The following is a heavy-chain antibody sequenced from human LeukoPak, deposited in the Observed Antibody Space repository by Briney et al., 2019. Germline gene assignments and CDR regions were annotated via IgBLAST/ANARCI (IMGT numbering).Heavy chain of an antibody. D-gene: IGHD1-1*01. CDR1: GGTFSSYA. Sequence: SVKVSCKASGGTFSSYAISWVRQAPGQGLEWMGGIIPIFGTANYAQKFQGRVTITADESTSTAYMELSSLRSEDTAVYYCARGRQLERLYAFDIWGQGAMVTVSS. CDR3: ARGRQLERLYAFDI. J-gene: IGHJ3*02. V-gene: IGHV1-69*01. CDR2: IIPIFGTA.